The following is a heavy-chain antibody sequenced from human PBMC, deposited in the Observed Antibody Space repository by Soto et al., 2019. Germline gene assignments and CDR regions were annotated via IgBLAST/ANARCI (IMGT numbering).Heavy chain of an antibody. D-gene: IGHD3-10*01. J-gene: IGHJ6*03. CDR3: AKGRTYYYGSGSYGYYKYMDA. CDR1: GFTFSSYV. Sequence: EVQLLESGGGVVQPGGSLRLSCAGSGFTFSSYVMSWVRQAPGKRLEWVSAISGSGGSTYYADSVKGRFTISRDNSSHKLYLQMNSLRAEDTAVYYCAKGRTYYYGSGSYGYYKYMDAWGKGTTVIVSS. V-gene: IGHV3-23*01. CDR2: ISGSGGST.